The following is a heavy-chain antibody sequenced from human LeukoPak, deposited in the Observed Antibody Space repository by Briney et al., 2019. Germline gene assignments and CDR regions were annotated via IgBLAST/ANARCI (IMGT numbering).Heavy chain of an antibody. CDR2: ISYDGSNK. CDR1: GFTXXXXA. J-gene: IGHJ4*02. Sequence: GFTXXXXAMHWVRQAPGKGLEWVAVISYDGSNKYYADSVKGRFTISRDNSKNTLYLQMNSLRAEDTAVYYCARDRPVPYYYGSGPLGDYWGQGTLVTVSS. V-gene: IGHV3-30-3*01. CDR3: ARDRPVPYYYGSGPLGDY. D-gene: IGHD3-10*01.